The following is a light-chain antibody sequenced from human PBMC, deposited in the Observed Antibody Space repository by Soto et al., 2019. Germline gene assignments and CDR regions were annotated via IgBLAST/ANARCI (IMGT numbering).Light chain of an antibody. Sequence: EIVLTQSPGTLSLSPGARAPLSCRASQSVSSSYLAWYQQKPGQATRLLIYDASNRATGIPARFSGSGSGTDFTLTISSLEPEDFAVYYCQQRYNWPLTVGRGTKVDIK. V-gene: IGKV3-11*01. CDR2: DAS. CDR1: QSVSSSY. J-gene: IGKJ4*01. CDR3: QQRYNWPLT.